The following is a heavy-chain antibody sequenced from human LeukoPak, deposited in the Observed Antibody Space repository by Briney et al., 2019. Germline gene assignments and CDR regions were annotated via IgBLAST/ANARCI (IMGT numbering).Heavy chain of an antibody. V-gene: IGHV3-21*01. D-gene: IGHD3-10*01. CDR3: ASSTDITMVRGAFDY. CDR2: ISSSSSYI. J-gene: IGHJ4*02. Sequence: GGSLRLSCAASGFTFSSYSMNWVRQAPGKGLEWVSSISSSSSYIYYADSVKGRFTISRDNAKNSLYLQMNSLRAEDTAVYYCASSTDITMVRGAFDYWGQGTLVTVSS. CDR1: GFTFSSYS.